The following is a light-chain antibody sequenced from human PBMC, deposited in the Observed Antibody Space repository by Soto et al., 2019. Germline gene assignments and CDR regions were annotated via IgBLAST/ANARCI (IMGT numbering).Light chain of an antibody. Sequence: DIQMPPSPSSLSASVGDRVTITCRASQSISSYLNWYQQKPGKAPKILIYAASSLQSGVPSRFSGSGSGTDCTPTISTLQPEDFATYYCQQSGSTPLTYGGGTKVEIK. V-gene: IGKV1-39*01. J-gene: IGKJ4*01. CDR1: QSISSY. CDR3: QQSGSTPLT. CDR2: AAS.